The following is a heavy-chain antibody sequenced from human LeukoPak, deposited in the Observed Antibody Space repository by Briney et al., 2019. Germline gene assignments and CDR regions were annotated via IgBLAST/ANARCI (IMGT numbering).Heavy chain of an antibody. CDR3: ARSTAAAGNWFDP. V-gene: IGHV4-59*08. CDR1: GGSISSYY. J-gene: IGHJ5*02. Sequence: SETLSLTFTVSGGSISSYYWSWIRQPPGKGLEWIGYIYYSGSTNYNPSLKSRVTISVDTSKNQFSLKLSSVTAADTAVYYCARSTAAAGNWFDPWGQGTLVTVSS. CDR2: IYYSGST. D-gene: IGHD6-13*01.